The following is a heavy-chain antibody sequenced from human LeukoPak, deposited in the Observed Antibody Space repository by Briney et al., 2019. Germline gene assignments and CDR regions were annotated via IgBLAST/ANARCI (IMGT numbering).Heavy chain of an antibody. CDR2: ISYDGSNK. J-gene: IGHJ4*02. CDR3: ARDLYSNYGGVDY. D-gene: IGHD4-11*01. Sequence: GGSLRLSCAASGFTFSSYAMHWVRQAPGKGLEWVAVISYDGSNKYYADSVKGRFTISRDNSKNTLYLQMNSLRAEDTAVYYCARDLYSNYGGVDYWGQGTLVTVSS. CDR1: GFTFSSYA. V-gene: IGHV3-30-3*01.